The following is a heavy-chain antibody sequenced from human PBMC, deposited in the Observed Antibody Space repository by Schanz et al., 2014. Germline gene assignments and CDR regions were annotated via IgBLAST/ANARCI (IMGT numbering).Heavy chain of an antibody. CDR1: TFTFSSDW. V-gene: IGHV3-23*04. D-gene: IGHD3-10*01. CDR2: IGVDGTTT. Sequence: EVQLAESGGGLVQPGGSLRLSCAASTFTFSSDWMSWVRQAPGKGLEWVSVIGVDGTTTYYADSVKGRFTISRDNSKNTLYLQMNSLRAEDTAVYYCARIGGSVFDYWAQGTLVTVSS. CDR3: ARIGGSVFDY. J-gene: IGHJ4*02.